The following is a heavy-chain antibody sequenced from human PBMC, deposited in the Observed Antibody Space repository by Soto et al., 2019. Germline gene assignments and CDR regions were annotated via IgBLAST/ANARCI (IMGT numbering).Heavy chain of an antibody. Sequence: VQLVETGGGEVQPGRSQRLSCAASGFTYTDFALHWVRQAPGKGLEWVAIISYDGSDKYYADSVKGRFAISRDNPKNTLYLEMNSLRPEDTAVYFCARRAWDSYYAIDVWGQGTTVTVFS. J-gene: IGHJ6*02. V-gene: IGHV3-30*09. CDR2: ISYDGSDK. CDR1: GFTYTDFA. D-gene: IGHD3-22*01. CDR3: ARRAWDSYYAIDV.